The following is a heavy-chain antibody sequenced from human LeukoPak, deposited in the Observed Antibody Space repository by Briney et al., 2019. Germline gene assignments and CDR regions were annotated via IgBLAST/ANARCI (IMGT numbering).Heavy chain of an antibody. CDR1: GGSISGYY. CDR2: IYSSGST. V-gene: IGHV4-4*07. Sequence: SETLSLTCTVSGGSISGYYWSWIRQPAGKGLEWIGRIYSSGSTNYTPSLKSRVTMSVDTSKNQFSLKLSSVTAADTAVYYCARGTYYYYYMDVWGKGTTVTVSS. CDR3: ARGTYYYYYMDV. J-gene: IGHJ6*03.